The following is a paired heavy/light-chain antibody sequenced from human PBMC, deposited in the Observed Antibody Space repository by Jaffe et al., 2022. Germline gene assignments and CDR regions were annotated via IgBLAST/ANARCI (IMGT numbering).Heavy chain of an antibody. CDR2: ISGSRSGTYYADSSRSGGTT. D-gene: IGHD4-17*01. V-gene: IGHV3-23*01. J-gene: IGHJ4*02. Sequence: EVQLLESGGGLVQPGGSLRLSCAASGFTFSNYAMTWVRQAPGKGLEWVSTISGSRSGTYYADSSRSGGTTYYADSVKGRFTISRDNSKNTLFLQMNSLRVDDTAVYHCAQGPGTTVSASDFFDYWGQGTLVTVSS. CDR3: AQGPGTTVSASDFFDY. CDR1: GFTFSNYA.
Light chain of an antibody. CDR1: SSNIGNNA. V-gene: IGLV1-36*01. CDR3: AAWDDRLNGVV. Sequence: QSVLTQPPSVSEAPRQRVTISCSGSSSNIGNNAVNWYQQLPGKAPKLVIYYDVLLPSGVSDRFSGSKSGTSASLAISGLQSEDEADYYCAAWDDRLNGVVFGGGTKLTVL. CDR2: YDV. J-gene: IGLJ2*01.